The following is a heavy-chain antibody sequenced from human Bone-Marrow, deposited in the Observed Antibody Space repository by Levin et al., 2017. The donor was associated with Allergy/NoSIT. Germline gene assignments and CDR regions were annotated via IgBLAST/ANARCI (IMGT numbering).Heavy chain of an antibody. J-gene: IGHJ3*02. V-gene: IGHV4-4*02. Sequence: SETLSLTCAVSGGSISSSNWWSWVRQPPGTGLEWIGEIYHSGSTNYNPSLKSRVTISVDKSKNQFSLKLSSVTAADTAVYYCARDTDTAMVTGAFDIWGQGTMVTVSS. CDR2: IYHSGST. CDR1: GGSISSSNW. D-gene: IGHD5-18*01. CDR3: ARDTDTAMVTGAFDI.